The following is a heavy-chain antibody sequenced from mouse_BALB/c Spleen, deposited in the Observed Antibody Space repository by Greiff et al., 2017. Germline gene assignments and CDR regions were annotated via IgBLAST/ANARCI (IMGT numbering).Heavy chain of an antibody. V-gene: IGHV1-69*02. Sequence: VQLQQPGAELVRPGASVKLSCKASGYTFTSYWINWVKQRPGQGLEWIGNIYPSDSYTNYNQKFKDKATLTVDKSSSTAYMQLSSPTSEDSAVYYCTRRDGYYVYYFDYWGQGTTLTVSS. CDR2: IYPSDSYT. CDR1: GYTFTSYW. CDR3: TRRDGYYVYYFDY. D-gene: IGHD2-3*01. J-gene: IGHJ2*01.